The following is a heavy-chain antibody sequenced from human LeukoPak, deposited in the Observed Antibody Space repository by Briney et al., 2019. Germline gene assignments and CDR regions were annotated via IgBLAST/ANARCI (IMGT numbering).Heavy chain of an antibody. CDR3: VKDIMGSTDYYYGLDV. CDR1: GFSFSNYD. J-gene: IGHJ6*02. Sequence: PGGSLRLSCSASGFSFSNYDMHWVRQAPGKGLEYVSAISSNWGSTYYADSVKDSLTISRDNSKNTLYLHMSSLRPEDTAVYFCVKDIMGSTDYYYGLDVWGQGTTVTVSS. V-gene: IGHV3-64D*09. CDR2: ISSNWGST. D-gene: IGHD3-10*01.